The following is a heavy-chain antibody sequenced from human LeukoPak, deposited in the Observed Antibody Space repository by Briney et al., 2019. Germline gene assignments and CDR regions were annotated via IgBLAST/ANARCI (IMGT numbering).Heavy chain of an antibody. CDR1: GGSISSNSYY. CDR3: ARGGADQWNYDILTNLPLLYYFDY. CDR2: IYHSGST. J-gene: IGHJ4*02. V-gene: IGHV4-39*07. D-gene: IGHD3-9*01. Sequence: PSETLSLTCTVSGGSISSNSYYWGWIRQPPGKVLEWIGSIYHSGSTYYNPSLKSRVTISVDTSKNQFSLKLSSVTAADTAVYYCARGGADQWNYDILTNLPLLYYFDYWGQGTLVTVSS.